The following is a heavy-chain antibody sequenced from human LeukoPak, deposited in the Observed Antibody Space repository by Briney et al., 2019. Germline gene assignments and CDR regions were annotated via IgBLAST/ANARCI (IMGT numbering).Heavy chain of an antibody. D-gene: IGHD2-15*01. Sequence: KPSETQSLTCTVSGGSISSYYWSWIRQPPGKGLEWIGYIYYSGSTNYNPSLKSRVTISVDTSKNQFSLKLSSVTAADTAVYYCAREILLLSQDAFDIWGQGTMVTVSS. CDR1: GGSISSYY. CDR2: IYYSGST. V-gene: IGHV4-59*12. J-gene: IGHJ3*02. CDR3: AREILLLSQDAFDI.